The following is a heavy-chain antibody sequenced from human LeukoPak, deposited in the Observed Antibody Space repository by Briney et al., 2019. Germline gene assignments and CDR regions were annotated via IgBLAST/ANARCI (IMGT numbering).Heavy chain of an antibody. CDR1: GFTFSHYS. CDR2: ILYDGSKK. D-gene: IGHD1-20*01. Sequence: GGSLRLSCVASGFTFSHYSLHWVRQAPGKGLEWVTLILYDGSKKYYTDSVRGRFTISRDDSKNTLYLQMNSLRPEDTAIYYCARDGLTGRTDGTLDHWGQGTLVTVSS. CDR3: ARDGLTGRTDGTLDH. J-gene: IGHJ4*02. V-gene: IGHV3-30-3*01.